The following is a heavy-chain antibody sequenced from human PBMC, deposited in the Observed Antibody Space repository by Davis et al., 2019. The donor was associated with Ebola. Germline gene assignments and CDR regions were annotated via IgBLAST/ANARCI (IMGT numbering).Heavy chain of an antibody. Sequence: ASVKVSCKASGYTFTLYYMHWVRQAPGQGLEWMGWISAYNGNTNYAQKFQGRVTMTTDTSTSIVYMELRSLRSDDTAVYYCARGAVAGLYSYYYGMDVWGQGTTVTVSS. CDR1: GYTFTLYY. CDR2: ISAYNGNT. V-gene: IGHV1-18*04. CDR3: ARGAVAGLYSYYYGMDV. J-gene: IGHJ6*02. D-gene: IGHD6-19*01.